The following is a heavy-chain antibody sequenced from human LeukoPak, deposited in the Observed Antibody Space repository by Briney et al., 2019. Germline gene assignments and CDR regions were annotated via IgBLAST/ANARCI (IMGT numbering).Heavy chain of an antibody. CDR2: INPSGGST. CDR1: GYTFTSYY. Sequence: ASVKVSCKASGYTFTSYYMYWVRQAPGQGLEWMGIINPSGGSTSYAQKFQGRVTMTRDTSTSTVYMELSSLRSEDTAVYYCARDSGGMATIAYYFDYWGQGILVTVSS. V-gene: IGHV1-46*01. CDR3: ARDSGGMATIAYYFDY. D-gene: IGHD5-24*01. J-gene: IGHJ4*02.